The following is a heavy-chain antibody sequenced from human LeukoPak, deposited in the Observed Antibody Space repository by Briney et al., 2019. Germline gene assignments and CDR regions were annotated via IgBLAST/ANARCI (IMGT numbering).Heavy chain of an antibody. CDR1: GGSISSTNW. CDR3: ARIQVGSTSFDI. Sequence: PSETLSLTCAVSGGSISSTNWWSWVRQPPGKGLEWIGEIYHSGSTNHNPSLKSRVTISVDKSENQFSLKLSSVTAADTAVYYCARIQVGSTSFDIWGQGTMVTVSS. CDR2: IYHSGST. J-gene: IGHJ3*02. V-gene: IGHV4-4*02. D-gene: IGHD1-26*01.